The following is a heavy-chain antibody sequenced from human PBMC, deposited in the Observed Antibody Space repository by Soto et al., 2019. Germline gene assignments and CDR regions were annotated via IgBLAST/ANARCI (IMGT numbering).Heavy chain of an antibody. Sequence: QVQLQESGPGLVKPSQTLSLTCTVSGGSISSDRYFWSWVRQHHVTGLEWIAYILNSGSTYFNPSLKSRVSFSVDTSKRQFSLDLTSVSAADTAVYYWERGHTTFCFYYYGLDVWGQGPTVIVSS. CDR2: ILNSGST. CDR1: GGSISSDRYF. V-gene: IGHV4-31*03. CDR3: ERGHTTFCFYYYGLDV. J-gene: IGHJ6*02.